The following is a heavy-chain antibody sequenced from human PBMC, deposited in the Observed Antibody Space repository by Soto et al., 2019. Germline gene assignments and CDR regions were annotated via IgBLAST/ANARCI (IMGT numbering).Heavy chain of an antibody. Sequence: GSLRLSCAASGFTFSSYAMSWVRQAPGKGLEWVSAISGSGGSTYYADSVKGRFTISRDNSKNTLYLQMNSLRAEDTAVYYCAKVIDYYDSSGYSPWGQGTLVTVSS. V-gene: IGHV3-23*01. CDR1: GFTFSSYA. CDR3: AKVIDYYDSSGYSP. CDR2: ISGSGGST. D-gene: IGHD3-22*01. J-gene: IGHJ5*02.